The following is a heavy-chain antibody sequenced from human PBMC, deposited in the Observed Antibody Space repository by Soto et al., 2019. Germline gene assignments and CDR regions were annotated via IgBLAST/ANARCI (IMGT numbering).Heavy chain of an antibody. CDR2: IYYSGST. CDR3: ARRGSSSWYGY. D-gene: IGHD6-13*01. CDR1: GGSISSRSYY. J-gene: IGHJ4*02. Sequence: QLQLQESGPGLVKPSETLSLTCTVSGGSISSRSYYWGWIRQPPGKGLEWIGSIYYSGSTYYNPSLTSRVTISVDTSKNQFFLKLSSVTAADTAVYYCARRGSSSWYGYWGQGTLVTVSS. V-gene: IGHV4-39*01.